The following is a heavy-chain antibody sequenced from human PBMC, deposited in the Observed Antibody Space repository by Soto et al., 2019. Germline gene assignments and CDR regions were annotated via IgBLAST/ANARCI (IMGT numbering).Heavy chain of an antibody. CDR1: GYSFTSYW. D-gene: IGHD6-13*01. J-gene: IGHJ5*02. V-gene: IGHV5-10-1*01. CDR3: ARHQLPGYSSSFNWFDP. CDR2: IDPSDSYT. Sequence: HGESLKISCKGSGYSFTSYWISWVRQMPGKGLEWMGRIDPSDSYTNYSPSFQGHVTISADKSISTAYLQWSSLKASDTAMYYCARHQLPGYSSSFNWFDPWGQGTLVTVSS.